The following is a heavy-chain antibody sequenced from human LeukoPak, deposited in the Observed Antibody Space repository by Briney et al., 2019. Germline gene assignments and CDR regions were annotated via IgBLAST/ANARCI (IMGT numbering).Heavy chain of an antibody. CDR1: GYTFTSYA. CDR3: ARDPTTYYYDSSGYPYFDY. J-gene: IGHJ4*02. CDR2: INAGNGNT. V-gene: IGHV1-3*01. Sequence: VASVKVSCKASGYTFTSYAMHWVRQAPGQRLEWMGWINAGNGNTKYSQKFQGRVTITRDTSASTAYMELSSLRSEDTAVYYCARDPTTYYYDSSGYPYFDYWGQGALLTVSS. D-gene: IGHD3-22*01.